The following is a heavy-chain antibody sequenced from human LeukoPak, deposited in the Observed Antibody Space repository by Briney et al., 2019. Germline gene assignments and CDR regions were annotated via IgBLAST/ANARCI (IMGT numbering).Heavy chain of an antibody. CDR1: GFTFSSYS. Sequence: GGSLRLSCAASGFTFSSYSMNWVRQAPGKGLEWVSSISSSSSYIYYADSVKGRFTISRDNAKNSLYLQMNSLRAEDTAVYYCAKSWRQWLVQDYFDYWGQGTLVTVSS. CDR2: ISSSSSYI. J-gene: IGHJ4*02. CDR3: AKSWRQWLVQDYFDY. D-gene: IGHD6-19*01. V-gene: IGHV3-21*04.